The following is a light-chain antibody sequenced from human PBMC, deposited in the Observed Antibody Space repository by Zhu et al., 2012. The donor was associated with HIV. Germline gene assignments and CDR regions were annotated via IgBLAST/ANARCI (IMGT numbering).Light chain of an antibody. CDR2: EAS. CDR3: QQYYTPSYT. V-gene: IGKV1-5*03. J-gene: IGKJ2*01. Sequence: DIQMTQSPSTLSASVGDRVTITCRASQSVYKWLAWYQQKPEKPPKLLIYEASSLETGVPSRFSGSGSGTEFTLTISSLQPDDFATYSCQQYYTPSYTFGQGTKLQIK. CDR1: QSVYKW.